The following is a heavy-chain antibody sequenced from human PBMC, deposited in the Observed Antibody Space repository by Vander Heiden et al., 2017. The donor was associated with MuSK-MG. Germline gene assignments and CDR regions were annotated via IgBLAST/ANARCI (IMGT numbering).Heavy chain of an antibody. CDR1: GFNFNKYC. CDR2: IKADGSDE. CDR3: ATESTAWTFDI. D-gene: IGHD1-1*01. Sequence: QLVESGGGLVQPGGSLRLSCATSGFNFNKYCMSWVRQAPGKGLEWVANIKADGSDEDEGDSVRGRFTISRDNAKNSLYLKMNSMRAEDTAVYYCATESTAWTFDIWGQGKMVTVSS. J-gene: IGHJ3*02. V-gene: IGHV3-7*01.